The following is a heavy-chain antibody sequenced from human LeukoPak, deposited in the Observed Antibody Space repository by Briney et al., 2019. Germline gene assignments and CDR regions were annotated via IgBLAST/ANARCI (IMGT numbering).Heavy chain of an antibody. V-gene: IGHV3-73*01. Sequence: GGSLRLSCAASGFTLSGAAMHWVRQASGKGLEWLGRIRSKADSYTTAYAASVKGRFTVSRDDSKNTAYLQMNSLKTEDTAVYYCRAAVAGDYFDLWGRGTLVAVSS. CDR1: GFTLSGAA. J-gene: IGHJ2*01. D-gene: IGHD6-19*01. CDR2: IRSKADSYTT. CDR3: RAAVAGDYFDL.